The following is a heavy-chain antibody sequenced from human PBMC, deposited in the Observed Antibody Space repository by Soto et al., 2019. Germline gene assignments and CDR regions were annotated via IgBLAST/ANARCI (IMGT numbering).Heavy chain of an antibody. J-gene: IGHJ4*02. CDR2: ISGTGGTT. D-gene: IGHD3-9*01. Sequence: EVQLLESGGGLVQPGGSLRLSCVGSGFTFRSHALTWVRQSPGKGLEWVAGISGTGGTTYYGDSMRGRFTISRDNSKETLNLQMDILRPEDTSIYFCARAPMERYFDWYFDHWGQGSLVIVTS. CDR3: ARAPMERYFDWYFDH. CDR1: GFTFRSHA. V-gene: IGHV3-23*01.